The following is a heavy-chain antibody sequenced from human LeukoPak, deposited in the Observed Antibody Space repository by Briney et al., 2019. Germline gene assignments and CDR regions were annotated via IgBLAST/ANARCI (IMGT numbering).Heavy chain of an antibody. V-gene: IGHV1-69*04. D-gene: IGHD3-3*01. J-gene: IGHJ4*02. CDR2: IIPILGIA. Sequence: ASVKVSCKASGGTFSSYAISWVRQAPGQGREWMGRIIPILGIANYAQKFQGRVTITADKSTSTAYMELSSLRSEGTAVYYCAIDYDFWSGGWGQGTLVTVSS. CDR1: GGTFSSYA. CDR3: AIDYDFWSGG.